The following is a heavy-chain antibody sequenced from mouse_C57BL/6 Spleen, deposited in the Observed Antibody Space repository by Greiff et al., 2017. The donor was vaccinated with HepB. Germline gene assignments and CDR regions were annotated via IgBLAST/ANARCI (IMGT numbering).Heavy chain of an antibody. Sequence: QVQLQQPGAELVKPGASVKLSCKASGYTFTSYWMQWVKQRPGQGLEWIGEIDPSDSYTNYNQKFKRKATLTVDTSSSPAYMQLSSLTSEDAAVYYCARSIYYFDYWGQGTTLTVSS. CDR3: ARSIYYFDY. V-gene: IGHV1-50*01. CDR2: IDPSDSYT. CDR1: GYTFTSYW. J-gene: IGHJ2*01.